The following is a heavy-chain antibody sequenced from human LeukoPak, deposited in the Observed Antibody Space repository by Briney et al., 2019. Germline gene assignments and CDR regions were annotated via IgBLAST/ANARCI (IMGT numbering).Heavy chain of an antibody. CDR3: ARDQEGFDY. CDR1: GYTFASNY. V-gene: IGHV1-46*01. Sequence: ASVKVSCKASGYTFASNYIHWVRQAPGQGLEWMGMIYPRDGSTSYAQKFQGRVTVTRDTSTSAVHMELSGLRSEDTAVYYCARDQEGFDYWGQGTLVTVSS. J-gene: IGHJ4*02. CDR2: IYPRDGST.